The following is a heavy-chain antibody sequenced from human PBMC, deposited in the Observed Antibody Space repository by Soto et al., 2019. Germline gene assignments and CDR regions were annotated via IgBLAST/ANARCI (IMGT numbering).Heavy chain of an antibody. CDR1: GFTFSSYA. V-gene: IGHV3-23*01. CDR3: AKDWLYYYDSSGYSDAFDI. CDR2: ISGSGGST. D-gene: IGHD3-22*01. Sequence: QPGGSLRLSCAASGFTFSSYAMSWVRQAPGKGLEWVSAISGSGGSTYYADSVKGRFTISRDNSKNTLYLQMNSLRAEDTAVYYCAKDWLYYYDSSGYSDAFDIWGQGTMVTVSS. J-gene: IGHJ3*02.